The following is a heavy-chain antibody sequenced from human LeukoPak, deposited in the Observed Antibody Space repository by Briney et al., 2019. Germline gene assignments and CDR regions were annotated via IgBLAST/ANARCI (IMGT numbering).Heavy chain of an antibody. V-gene: IGHV1-2*02. CDR2: IDPNSGGT. Sequence: ASVKVSCKASGYTFTGYYMHWLRQPPGQGLEWMGWIDPNSGGTNYAQKFQGRVTMTRDTSISTAYMELSRLRSDDTAVYYCAREGYSSSYFAETNWFDPWGQGTLVTVSS. CDR3: AREGYSSSYFAETNWFDP. D-gene: IGHD6-13*01. J-gene: IGHJ5*02. CDR1: GYTFTGYY.